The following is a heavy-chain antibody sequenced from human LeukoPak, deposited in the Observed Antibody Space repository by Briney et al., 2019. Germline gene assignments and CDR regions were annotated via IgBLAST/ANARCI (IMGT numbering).Heavy chain of an antibody. CDR2: IKEDGSEK. V-gene: IGHV3-7*03. J-gene: IGHJ3*02. CDR1: GFTFSSYW. D-gene: IGHD3-10*01. CDR3: ARLHSAVYYGDAFDI. Sequence: GGSLRLSCAVSGFTFSSYWMTWVRQAPGKGLEWVAKIKEDGSEKYYVDSAKGRFTVSRDNVKNSLFLQMNSLRVEDTAAYYCARLHSAVYYGDAFDIWGQGTMVTVSS.